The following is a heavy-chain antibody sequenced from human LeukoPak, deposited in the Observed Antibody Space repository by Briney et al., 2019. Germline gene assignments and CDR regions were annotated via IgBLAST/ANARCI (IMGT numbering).Heavy chain of an antibody. CDR3: ARGSCSSSSCYNDFDY. CDR1: GGTFSSYS. V-gene: IGHV1-69*04. J-gene: IGHJ4*02. D-gene: IGHD2-2*01. Sequence: SVKVSCKASGGTFSSYSISWVRQAPGQGLEWMGRIIPILGLSNYAQKFHDRVTITADKYTSTAYMELSSLRSEDTAVYYCARGSCSSSSCYNDFDYWGQGTLVTVSS. CDR2: IIPILGLS.